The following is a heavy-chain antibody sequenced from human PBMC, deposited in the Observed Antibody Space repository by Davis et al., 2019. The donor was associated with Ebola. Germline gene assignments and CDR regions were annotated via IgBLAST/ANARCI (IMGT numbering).Heavy chain of an antibody. Sequence: PSETLSLTCAVSGGSISSGGYSWSWIRQPPGKGLEWIGYIYHSGSTYYNPSLKSRVTISVDRSKNQFSLKLSSVTAADTAVYYCASTNSYGSSSGPGAFDIWGQGTMVTVSS. CDR2: IYHSGST. CDR1: GGSISSGGYS. V-gene: IGHV4-30-2*01. CDR3: ASTNSYGSSSGPGAFDI. D-gene: IGHD6-6*01. J-gene: IGHJ3*02.